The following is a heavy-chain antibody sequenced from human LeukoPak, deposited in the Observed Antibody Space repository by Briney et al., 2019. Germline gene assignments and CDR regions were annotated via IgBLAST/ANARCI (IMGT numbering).Heavy chain of an antibody. CDR1: GFSFSNYW. V-gene: IGHV3-23*01. Sequence: GGSLRLSCAASGFSFSNYWMHWVRQAPGKGLEWVSGISDSGGSTYYADSVKGRFTVSRDNSKNTLYLQMNSLRAEDTAVYYCAKDRHPYGSGSYYTDYWGQGTLVTVSS. J-gene: IGHJ4*02. CDR2: ISDSGGST. D-gene: IGHD3-10*01. CDR3: AKDRHPYGSGSYYTDY.